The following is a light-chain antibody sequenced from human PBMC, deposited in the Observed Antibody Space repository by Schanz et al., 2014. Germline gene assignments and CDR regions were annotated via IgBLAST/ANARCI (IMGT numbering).Light chain of an antibody. J-gene: IGKJ2*01. CDR3: QLYNSFFGST. Sequence: DIQMTQSPSTLSASVGDRVTITCRTSESISRWLAWYQQKPGKAPTLLIYDASRLESGVPSRFSGSGSATEFTLTFSNLQPDDFATYYCQLYNSFFGSTFGQGTKLEIK. CDR2: DAS. CDR1: ESISRW. V-gene: IGKV1-5*01.